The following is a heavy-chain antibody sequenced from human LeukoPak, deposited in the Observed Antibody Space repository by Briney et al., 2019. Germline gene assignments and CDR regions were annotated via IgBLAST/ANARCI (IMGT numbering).Heavy chain of an antibody. CDR1: GFTFSSCA. CDR2: ISGSGGST. D-gene: IGHD2-2*01. Sequence: GGSLRLSCEASGFTFSSCAMSWVRQAPGKGLEWVSAISGSGGSTYYVDSVKGRFTISRDNSKNTLYLQMNNLRAEDTAVYYCAKGGGYCSSTSCSTLDYWGQGTLVTVSS. V-gene: IGHV3-23*01. CDR3: AKGGGYCSSTSCSTLDY. J-gene: IGHJ4*02.